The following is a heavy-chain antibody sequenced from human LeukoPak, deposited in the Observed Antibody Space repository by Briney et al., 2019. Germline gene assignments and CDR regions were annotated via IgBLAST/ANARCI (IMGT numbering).Heavy chain of an antibody. Sequence: ASVKVSCKASGYTFTGYYIHWVRQAPGQGLEWMGWIYSNNGGTDYAQKFQGRVTMTRDTSISTAYMEVSRVRSDDTAVYYCARDLHIVLMVYAMGSDAFDIWGQGTMVTVSS. J-gene: IGHJ3*02. CDR3: ARDLHIVLMVYAMGSDAFDI. D-gene: IGHD2-8*01. CDR2: IYSNNGGT. V-gene: IGHV1-2*02. CDR1: GYTFTGYY.